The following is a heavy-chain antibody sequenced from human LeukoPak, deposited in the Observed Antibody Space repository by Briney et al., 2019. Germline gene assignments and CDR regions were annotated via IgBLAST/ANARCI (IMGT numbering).Heavy chain of an antibody. CDR2: INPNSGGT. CDR3: ARVWRSSSSSLIFVY. J-gene: IGHJ4*02. V-gene: IGHV1-2*02. D-gene: IGHD3/OR15-3a*01. CDR1: GYTFTGYY. Sequence: ASVKVSCKASGYTFTGYYMHWVRQAPGQGLEWMGWINPNSGGTNYAQKFQGRVTMTRDTSISTAYMELSRLRSDDTAAYYCARVWRSSSSSLIFVYWGQGTLVTVSS.